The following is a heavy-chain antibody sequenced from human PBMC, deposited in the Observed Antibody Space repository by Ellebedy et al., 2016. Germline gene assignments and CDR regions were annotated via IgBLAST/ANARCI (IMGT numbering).Heavy chain of an antibody. D-gene: IGHD2-21*01. CDR1: GFTFKTYA. CDR3: AKHETDGDYYFDL. Sequence: GESLKISCAASGFTFKTYAMSWVRQAPGEGLEWVSTLSGSGPKTYYADSVQGRFTISRDNSKSTLYLQRNSLRAEDTAVYYCAKHETDGDYYFDLWGRGTLVTVSS. CDR2: LSGSGPKT. J-gene: IGHJ2*01. V-gene: IGHV3-23*01.